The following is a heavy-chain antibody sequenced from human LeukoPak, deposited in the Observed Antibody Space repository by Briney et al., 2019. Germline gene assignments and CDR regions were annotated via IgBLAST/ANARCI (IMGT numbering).Heavy chain of an antibody. D-gene: IGHD2-2*03. CDR1: GYSFATYW. J-gene: IGHJ4*02. CDR2: IYPDESNI. Sequence: PGESLEISCKGSGYSFATYWIAWVRQMPGKGLEWTGIIYPDESNIRYSPSFQGQVTISADKSISTAYLQWSSLKASDTAIYYCARPPSRGYSSSFEYWGQGTLVTVSS. V-gene: IGHV5-51*01. CDR3: ARPPSRGYSSSFEY.